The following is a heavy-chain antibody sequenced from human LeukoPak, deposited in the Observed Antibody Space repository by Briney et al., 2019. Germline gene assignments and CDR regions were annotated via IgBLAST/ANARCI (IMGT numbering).Heavy chain of an antibody. Sequence: TGGSLRLSCAASGFTFSSYWMHWVRQTPGKGLVWVSRINGAGSSISYADSVKARVTISRDNAKNTLYLQMNNLRAEDTAVYYCARGGDYKNDYWGQGTLVTVSS. CDR2: INGAGSSI. J-gene: IGHJ4*02. D-gene: IGHD4-17*01. CDR3: ARGGDYKNDY. CDR1: GFTFSSYW. V-gene: IGHV3-74*01.